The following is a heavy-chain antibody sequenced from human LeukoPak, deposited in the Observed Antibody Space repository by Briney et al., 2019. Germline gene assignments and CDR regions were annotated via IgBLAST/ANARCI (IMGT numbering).Heavy chain of an antibody. CDR2: INSDGSST. CDR3: ARDRYDSYYYDSSGTKFDY. CDR1: GFTFSSYW. D-gene: IGHD3-22*01. Sequence: GGSLRLSCAASGFTFSSYWMHWVRQAPGKGLVWVSRINSDGSSTSCADSVKGRFTISRDNAKNTLYLQMNSLRAEDTAVYYCARDRYDSYYYDSSGTKFDYWGQGTLVTVSS. J-gene: IGHJ4*02. V-gene: IGHV3-74*01.